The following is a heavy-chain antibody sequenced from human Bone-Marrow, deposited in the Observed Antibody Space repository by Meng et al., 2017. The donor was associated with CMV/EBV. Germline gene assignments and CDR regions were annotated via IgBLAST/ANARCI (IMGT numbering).Heavy chain of an antibody. D-gene: IGHD3-10*01. Sequence: FTFSNAWMSWVRQAPGKGLEWVGRIKSKTDGGTTDYAAPVKGRFTISRDDSKNTLYLQMNSLKTEDTAVYYCTTLAEIWFGEFTPIDYWGQGTLVTVSS. CDR1: FTFSNAW. V-gene: IGHV3-15*01. CDR2: IKSKTDGGTT. J-gene: IGHJ4*02. CDR3: TTLAEIWFGEFTPIDY.